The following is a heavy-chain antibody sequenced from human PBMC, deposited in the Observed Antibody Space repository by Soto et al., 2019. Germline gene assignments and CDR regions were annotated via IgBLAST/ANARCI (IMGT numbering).Heavy chain of an antibody. J-gene: IGHJ3*02. CDR3: GTTYSSSWYLDAFDI. CDR2: ISSNGGST. Sequence: GGSLRLSCSASGFTFSSYAMHWVRQAPGKGLEYVSAISSNGGSTYYADSVKGRFTISRDNSKNTLYLQMSSLRAEDTAVYYCGTTYSSSWYLDAFDIWGQGTMVTVSS. D-gene: IGHD6-13*01. V-gene: IGHV3-64D*08. CDR1: GFTFSSYA.